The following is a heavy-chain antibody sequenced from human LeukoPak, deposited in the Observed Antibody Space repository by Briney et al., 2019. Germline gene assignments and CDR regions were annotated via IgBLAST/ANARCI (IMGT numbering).Heavy chain of an antibody. CDR3: STGLQRGLAVPGTGGFDY. D-gene: IGHD6-19*01. CDR1: GFTFSNAW. J-gene: IGHJ4*02. CDR2: IKSKTHGGTT. Sequence: PGGSLRLSCAASGFTFSNAWMNWVRQAPGGGLEWVGHIKSKTHGGTTDYGATVRGRFSISRDDSKNTLYLQMNSLKSEDTAVYYCSTGLQRGLAVPGTGGFDYWGPGALVTVSS. V-gene: IGHV3-15*01.